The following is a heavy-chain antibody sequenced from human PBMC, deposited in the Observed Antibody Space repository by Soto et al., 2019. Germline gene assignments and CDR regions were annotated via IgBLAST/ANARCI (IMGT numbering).Heavy chain of an antibody. CDR3: ARDSTGWRAVYDS. V-gene: IGHV3-11*05. J-gene: IGHJ4*02. CDR2: ISSTGTYT. D-gene: IGHD6-19*01. CDR1: GFTFSDYY. Sequence: QVQLVESGGGLVKPGGSLRLSCAASGFTFSDYYMTWIRQAPGKGLEWVSYISSTGTYTNYADSVRGRFTISRDNAKNSLDLQMNSLTADDTALFYCARDSTGWRAVYDSWGQGTLVTVSS.